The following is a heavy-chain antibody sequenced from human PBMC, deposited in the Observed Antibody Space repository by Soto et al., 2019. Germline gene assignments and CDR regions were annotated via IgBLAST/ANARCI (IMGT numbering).Heavy chain of an antibody. CDR1: GGSFSGYY. D-gene: IGHD4-17*01. Sequence: SEILSLTCAVYGGSFSGYYWSWIRQPPGKGLEWIGEINHSGSTNYNPSLKSRVTISVDTSKNQFSLKLSSVTAADTAVYYCARVVLKYGDRRDYWGQGTLVTVS. CDR3: ARVVLKYGDRRDY. J-gene: IGHJ4*02. V-gene: IGHV4-34*01. CDR2: INHSGST.